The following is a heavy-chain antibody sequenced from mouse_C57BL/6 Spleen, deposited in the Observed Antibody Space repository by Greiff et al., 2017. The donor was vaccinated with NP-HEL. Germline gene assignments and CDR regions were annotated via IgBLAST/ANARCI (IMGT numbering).Heavy chain of an antibody. CDR2: IDPSDSST. D-gene: IGHD1-1*01. CDR3: ARFLRGYYFDY. J-gene: IGHJ2*01. Sequence: QVQLQQPGAELVMPGASVKLSCTASGYTFTSYWMHWVKQRPGQGLEWIGEIDPSDSSTNYNQKFKGKSTLTVDKSSSTAYMQLSSLTSEDSAVYYCARFLRGYYFDYWGQGTTLTVAA. CDR1: GYTFTSYW. V-gene: IGHV1-69*01.